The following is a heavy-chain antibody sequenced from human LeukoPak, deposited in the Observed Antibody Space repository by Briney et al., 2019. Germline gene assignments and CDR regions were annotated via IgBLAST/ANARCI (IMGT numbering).Heavy chain of an antibody. J-gene: IGHJ4*02. CDR1: GGSLSSYY. CDR3: ARHGSAYYFDY. Sequence: SETLSLTCNVSGGSLSSYYWSWMRHPPGKGLEWIGYIFYSGSTNHNPSLKSRVTISVDTSKKQFSLKLSSVTAADTAVYYCARHGSAYYFDYWSQGTLVTVSS. CDR2: IFYSGST. V-gene: IGHV4-59*01. D-gene: IGHD3-22*01.